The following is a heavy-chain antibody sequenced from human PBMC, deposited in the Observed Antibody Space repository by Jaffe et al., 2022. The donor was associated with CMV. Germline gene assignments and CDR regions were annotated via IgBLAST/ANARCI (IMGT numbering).Heavy chain of an antibody. CDR1: GFSFTSYW. V-gene: IGHV5-51*01. CDR3: ARGGSGDWNYRDYFDY. J-gene: IGHJ4*02. D-gene: IGHD1-7*01. CDR2: IYPGDSDT. Sequence: VQLVQSGAEVKKPGESLTISCKGSGFSFTSYWIGWVRQMPGRGLEWMGIIYPGDSDTRYSPSFQGQVTISADKSISTAYLQWSSLKASDTAMYFCARGGSGDWNYRDYFDYWGQGTLVTVSS.